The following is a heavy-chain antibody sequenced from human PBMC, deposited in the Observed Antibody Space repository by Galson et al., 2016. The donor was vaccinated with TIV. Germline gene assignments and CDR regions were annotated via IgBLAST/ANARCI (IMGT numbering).Heavy chain of an antibody. CDR3: VRVPASGPEGEPWWFDR. V-gene: IGHV4-30-4*01. CDR1: GGFITSDGYY. J-gene: IGHJ5*02. CDR2: IYYTGSH. D-gene: IGHD1-14*01. Sequence: TLSLTCTVSGGFITSDGYYWGWVRQTPGKGLEWIGFIYYTGSHYYNMSLKSRLSISLDTSKSHFSLSLMSVTASDTALYYCVRVPASGPEGEPWWFDRWGQASWSLSP.